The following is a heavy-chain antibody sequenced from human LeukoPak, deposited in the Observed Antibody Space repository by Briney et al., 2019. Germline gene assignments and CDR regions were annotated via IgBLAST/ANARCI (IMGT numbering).Heavy chain of an antibody. D-gene: IGHD3-22*01. CDR2: IKQDGSLK. J-gene: IGHJ4*02. CDR3: TRDLQYYDTSGYVAPLIDY. V-gene: IGHV3-7*01. Sequence: GGSLRLSCAASGFTFSNHWMSWVRQAPGKGLEWVANIKQDGSLKYYVDSVKGRFTISRDNAENSLNLQLNSLRAEDTAVYYCTRDLQYYDTSGYVAPLIDYWGQGTLVTVSS. CDR1: GFTFSNHW.